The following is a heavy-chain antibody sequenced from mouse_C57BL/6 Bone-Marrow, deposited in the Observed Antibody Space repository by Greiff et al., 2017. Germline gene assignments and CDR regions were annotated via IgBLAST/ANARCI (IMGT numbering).Heavy chain of an antibody. D-gene: IGHD1-1*01. CDR1: GFTFSSYA. Sequence: EVHLVESGGGLVKPGGSLKLSCAASGFTFSSYAMSWVRQTPEKRLEWVATISDGGSYTYYPDNVKGRFTISRDNAKNNLYLQMSHLKSEDTAMYYCARDWITTVVSFDYWGQGTTLTVSS. CDR3: ARDWITTVVSFDY. J-gene: IGHJ2*01. V-gene: IGHV5-4*01. CDR2: ISDGGSYT.